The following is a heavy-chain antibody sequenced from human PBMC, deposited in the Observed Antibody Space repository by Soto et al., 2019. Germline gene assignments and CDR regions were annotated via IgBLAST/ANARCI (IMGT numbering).Heavy chain of an antibody. CDR2: IIPILGIA. J-gene: IGHJ4*02. Sequence: GASVKVSCKASGGTFSSYTISWVRQAPGQGLEWMGRIIPILGIANYAQKFQGRVTITADKSTSTAYMELSSLRSEDTAVYYCARDPRYCSSTSCYAGDYWGQGALVTVSS. CDR1: GGTFSSYT. V-gene: IGHV1-69*04. D-gene: IGHD2-2*01. CDR3: ARDPRYCSSTSCYAGDY.